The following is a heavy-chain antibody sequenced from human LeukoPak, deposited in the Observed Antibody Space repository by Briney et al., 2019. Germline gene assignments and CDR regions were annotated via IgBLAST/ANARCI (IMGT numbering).Heavy chain of an antibody. Sequence: GGSLRLSCAASGFTFSSYSMNWVRQAPGKGLEWVSYIGGRGSNICYADSVKGRFTISRDNAKNSVNLQMNSLRAEDTAVYYCARVGSTMVRGVKTLDYDYWGQGTLVIVSS. J-gene: IGHJ4*02. CDR2: IGGRGSNI. D-gene: IGHD3-10*01. V-gene: IGHV3-48*01. CDR3: ARVGSTMVRGVKTLDYDY. CDR1: GFTFSSYS.